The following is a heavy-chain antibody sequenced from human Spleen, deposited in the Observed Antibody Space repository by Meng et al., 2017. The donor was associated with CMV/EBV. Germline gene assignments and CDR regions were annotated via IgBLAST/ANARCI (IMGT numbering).Heavy chain of an antibody. CDR1: GYTFTGYY. CDR3: ARVGGPPYCSSTSCYIEGDYYYYYGMDV. D-gene: IGHD2-2*02. V-gene: IGHV1-2*02. Sequence: ASVKVSCKASGYTFTGYYMHWVRQAPGQGLEWRGWINPNSGGTNYAQKFQGRVTMTRDTSISTAYMERSRLRSDDTAVYYCARVGGPPYCSSTSCYIEGDYYYYYGMDVWCQGTTVTVSS. J-gene: IGHJ6*02. CDR2: INPNSGGT.